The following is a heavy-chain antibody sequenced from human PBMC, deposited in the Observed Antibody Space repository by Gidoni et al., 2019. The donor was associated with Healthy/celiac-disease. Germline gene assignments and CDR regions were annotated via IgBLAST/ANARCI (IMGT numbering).Heavy chain of an antibody. CDR3: ASRIAVAGAIDY. J-gene: IGHJ4*02. CDR1: GGSFSGYY. D-gene: IGHD6-19*01. CDR2: INHSGST. V-gene: IGHV4-34*01. Sequence: QVQLQQWGAGLLTPSETRSLTCAVYGGSFSGYYWNWIRQPPGKGLGWIGEINHSGSTNYNPSLKSRVTRSVDTSKNQFSLKLSSVTAADTAVYYCASRIAVAGAIDYWGQGTLVTVSS.